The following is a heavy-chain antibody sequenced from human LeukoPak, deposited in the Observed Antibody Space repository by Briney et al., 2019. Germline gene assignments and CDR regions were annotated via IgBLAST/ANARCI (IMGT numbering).Heavy chain of an antibody. J-gene: IGHJ1*01. CDR1: GYTFTSYA. Sequence: ASVKVSCKASGYTFTSYAMHWVRQAPGQRLEWMGWINAGNGNTKYSQRFLGRVTITRDTSASTAYMELSSLRSEDTAVYYCARTTYYDILTGYSAEYFQHWGQGTLVTVSS. D-gene: IGHD3-9*01. V-gene: IGHV1-3*01. CDR2: INAGNGNT. CDR3: ARTTYYDILTGYSAEYFQH.